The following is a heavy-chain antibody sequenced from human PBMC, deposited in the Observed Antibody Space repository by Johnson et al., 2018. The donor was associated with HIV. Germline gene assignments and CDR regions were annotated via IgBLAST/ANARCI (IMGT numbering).Heavy chain of an antibody. CDR2: IKNKADGGTT. CDR1: GFTFSSYW. Sequence: EVQLVESGGGLVQPGGSLRLSCAASGFTFSSYWMHWVRQAPGKGLEWVALIKNKADGGTTDYAAPVKGRFTISRDDSKNTLYLQMTSLKTEDTAVYYCTTDLVPAAKEPVVVGGAFDIWGQGTMVTVSS. V-gene: IGHV3-15*01. J-gene: IGHJ3*02. D-gene: IGHD2-2*01. CDR3: TTDLVPAAKEPVVVGGAFDI.